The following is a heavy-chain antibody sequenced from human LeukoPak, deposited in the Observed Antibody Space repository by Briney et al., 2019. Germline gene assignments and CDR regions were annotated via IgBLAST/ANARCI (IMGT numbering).Heavy chain of an antibody. D-gene: IGHD3-22*01. CDR1: GGTFSSYA. CDR3: ARALGTMIAPSS. Sequence: SVKVSCKASGGTFSSYAISWVRQAPRQGLEWMGGIIPIFGTANYAQKFQGRVTITADESTSTPYMELSSLRSEDTAVYYCARALGTMIAPSSWGQGTLVTVSS. CDR2: IIPIFGTA. V-gene: IGHV1-69*13. J-gene: IGHJ4*02.